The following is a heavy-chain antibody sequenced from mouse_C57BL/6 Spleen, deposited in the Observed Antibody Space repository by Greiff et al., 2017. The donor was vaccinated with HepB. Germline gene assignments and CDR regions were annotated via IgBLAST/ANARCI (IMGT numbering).Heavy chain of an antibody. Sequence: VQLQQSGAELVKPGASVKLSCKASGYTFTSYWMHWVKQRPGQGLEWIGMIHPNSGSTNYNEKFKSKATLTVDKSSSTAYMQLSSLTSEDSAVYYCARCDGYYYAMDYWGQGTSVTVSS. D-gene: IGHD2-3*01. V-gene: IGHV1-64*01. CDR2: IHPNSGST. CDR1: GYTFTSYW. J-gene: IGHJ4*01. CDR3: ARCDGYYYAMDY.